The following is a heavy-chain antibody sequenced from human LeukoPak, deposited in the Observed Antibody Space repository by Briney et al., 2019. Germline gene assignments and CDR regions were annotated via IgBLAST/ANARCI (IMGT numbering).Heavy chain of an antibody. J-gene: IGHJ4*02. D-gene: IGHD3-10*01. CDR2: ISGSGGRT. Sequence: GGSLSLSCAASGFTFSSYAMSWVRQAAGKGLEWVSAISGSGGRTYYADSVKGRFTISRDNSKNTLYLQMNSLRAEDTAVYYCAKSPTRLWFGELLYQEYYFDYGGQGTLVTVSS. V-gene: IGHV3-23*01. CDR3: AKSPTRLWFGELLYQEYYFDY. CDR1: GFTFSSYA.